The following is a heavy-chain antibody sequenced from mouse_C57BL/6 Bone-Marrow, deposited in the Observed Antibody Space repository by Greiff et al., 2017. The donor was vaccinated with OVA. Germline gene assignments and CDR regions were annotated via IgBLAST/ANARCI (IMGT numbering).Heavy chain of an antibody. J-gene: IGHJ2*01. D-gene: IGHD2-2*01. V-gene: IGHV1-53*01. CDR3: AREKNGYHLYYFDY. CDR1: GYTFTSYW. CDR2: INPSNGGT. Sequence: QLQQPGTELVKPGASVKLSCKASGYTFTSYWMHWVKQRPGQGLEWIGNINPSNGGTNYNEKFKSKATLTVDKSSSTAYMQLSSLTSEDSAVYYCAREKNGYHLYYFDYWGQGTTLTGSS.